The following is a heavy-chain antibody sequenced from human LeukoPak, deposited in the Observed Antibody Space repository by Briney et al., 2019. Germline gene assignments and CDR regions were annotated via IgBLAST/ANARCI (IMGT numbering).Heavy chain of an antibody. Sequence: PGGSLRLSCTASGFTFSSYALSWVRQAPGQELEWVSATSGNGAKTYYADSVKGRFTISRDNSKNTLYLQMNSLRVEDTAVYYCAKDRRYSFDYWGQGILVTVSS. CDR2: TSGNGAKT. CDR3: AKDRRYSFDY. V-gene: IGHV3-23*01. J-gene: IGHJ4*02. D-gene: IGHD3-10*01. CDR1: GFTFSSYA.